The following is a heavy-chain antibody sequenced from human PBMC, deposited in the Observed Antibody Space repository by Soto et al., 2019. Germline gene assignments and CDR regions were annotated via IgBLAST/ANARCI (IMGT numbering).Heavy chain of an antibody. CDR2: IYYSGST. D-gene: IGHD3-3*01. V-gene: IGHV4-59*01. CDR1: GGSISSYY. Sequence: PSETLSLTCTVSGGSISSYYWSWIRQPPGKGLEWIGYIYYSGSTNYNPSLKSRVTISVDTSKNQFSLKLSSVTAADTAVYYCARAETRLRFLEWLPPGYYYMDVWGKGTTVTVSS. J-gene: IGHJ6*03. CDR3: ARAETRLRFLEWLPPGYYYMDV.